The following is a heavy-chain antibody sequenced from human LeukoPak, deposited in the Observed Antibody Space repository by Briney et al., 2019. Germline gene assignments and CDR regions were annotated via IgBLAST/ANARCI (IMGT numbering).Heavy chain of an antibody. J-gene: IGHJ4*02. Sequence: PGGSLRLSCAASGFTFSSYSMNWVRQAPGKGLEWVSSISSSSSYIYYADSVMGRFTISRDNAKNSLYLQMNSLRAEDTAVYYGARDSSGWYPPDDYWGQGTLVTVSS. D-gene: IGHD6-19*01. CDR2: ISSSSSYI. V-gene: IGHV3-21*01. CDR3: ARDSSGWYPPDDY. CDR1: GFTFSSYS.